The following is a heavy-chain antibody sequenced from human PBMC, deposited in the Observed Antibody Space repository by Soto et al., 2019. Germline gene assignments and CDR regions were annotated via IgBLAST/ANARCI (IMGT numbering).Heavy chain of an antibody. D-gene: IGHD3-16*01. CDR3: ARDWRQMSRGGFFAY. Sequence: QVRLVQSGAEVKKPGSSVKLSCIVSGGNSNSYSIAWVRQAPGQGLQWLGTIVPLSGTPNHAQQFQARVTSTADTSTNTAYLELSSLRSEETAIYYCARDWRQMSRGGFFAYWGQGSLVTISS. CDR2: IVPLSGTP. CDR1: GGNSNSYS. V-gene: IGHV1-69*06. J-gene: IGHJ4*02.